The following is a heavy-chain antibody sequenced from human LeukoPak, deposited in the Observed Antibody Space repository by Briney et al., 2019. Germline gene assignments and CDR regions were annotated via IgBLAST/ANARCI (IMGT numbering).Heavy chain of an antibody. V-gene: IGHV1-18*01. J-gene: IGHJ4*02. D-gene: IGHD2-2*01. CDR3: AIVPAAEYYFDY. CDR2: ITAYNDDT. Sequence: ASVKVSCKASGHIFSNYGINWIRQAPGQGLEWMGWITAYNDDTNYAQKLQGRVTMTTDTSTSTAYMELRSLRSDDTAVYYCAIVPAAEYYFDYWGQGTLVTVSS. CDR1: GHIFSNYG.